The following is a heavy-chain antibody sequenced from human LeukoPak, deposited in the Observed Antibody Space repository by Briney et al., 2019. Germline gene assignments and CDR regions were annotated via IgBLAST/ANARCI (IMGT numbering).Heavy chain of an antibody. J-gene: IGHJ4*02. CDR1: GFTFSSYA. CDR3: AKPARTDYADY. Sequence: GGSLRLSCAASGFTFSSYAMNWVRQAPGKGLEWVSSINGSGDRTYYADSVKGRFTISRDNSKNTLYLQMNSLRAEDTAVYYCAKPARTDYADYWGQGTLVTVSS. CDR2: INGSGDRT. V-gene: IGHV3-23*01. D-gene: IGHD1-14*01.